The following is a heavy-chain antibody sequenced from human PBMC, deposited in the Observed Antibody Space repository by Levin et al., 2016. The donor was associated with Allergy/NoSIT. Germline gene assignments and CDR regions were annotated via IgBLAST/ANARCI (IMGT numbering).Heavy chain of an antibody. CDR3: ASSSSWYVPDDY. CDR1: GYTFTRYD. J-gene: IGHJ4*02. CDR2: INPKSGFT. V-gene: IGHV1-8*01. D-gene: IGHD6-13*01. Sequence: ASVKVSCKASGYTFTRYDINWVRQASGQGLEWVGWINPKSGFTGYAQKFQGRVTMTRDTSTSTAYMELSSLRSEDTAVYYCASSSSWYVPDDYWGQGTLVTVSS.